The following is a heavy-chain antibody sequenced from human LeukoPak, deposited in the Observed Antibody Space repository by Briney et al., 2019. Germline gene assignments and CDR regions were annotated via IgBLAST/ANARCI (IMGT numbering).Heavy chain of an antibody. CDR3: ARIVGADYYYYMDV. V-gene: IGHV4-59*01. Sequence: SETLSLTCTVSGGSISSYYWSWIRQPPGKGLEWIGYIYYSGSTNYNPSLKSRVTISVDTSKNQFSLKLSSVTAADTAVYYCARIVGADYYYYMDVWGKGTTVTISS. D-gene: IGHD1-26*01. CDR2: IYYSGST. J-gene: IGHJ6*03. CDR1: GGSISSYY.